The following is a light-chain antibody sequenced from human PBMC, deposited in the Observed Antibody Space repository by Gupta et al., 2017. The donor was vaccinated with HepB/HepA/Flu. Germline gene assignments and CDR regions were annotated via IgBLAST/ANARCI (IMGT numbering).Light chain of an antibody. Sequence: DIQMTHSPSSLSASVGDRVTLTCRASQSISSYLNWYQQKPGKAPKLHIYAASSLQSGVPSRFSGSGSGTDFTLTIISLQPVDFATYYCQQSYSTPLTFGGGTKVEIK. V-gene: IGKV1-39*01. CDR2: AAS. J-gene: IGKJ4*01. CDR3: QQSYSTPLT. CDR1: QSISSY.